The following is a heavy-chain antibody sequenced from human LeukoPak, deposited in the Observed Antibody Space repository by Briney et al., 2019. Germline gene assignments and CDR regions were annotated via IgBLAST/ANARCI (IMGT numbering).Heavy chain of an antibody. Sequence: SVKVSCKASGGTFSSYAISWVRQAPGQGLEWMGRIIPIFGTANYAQKFQGRVTITTDESTGTAYMELSSLRSEDTAVYYCARDYDSSGYSPIAFDYWGQGTLVTVSS. V-gene: IGHV1-69*05. CDR2: IIPIFGTA. CDR1: GGTFSSYA. D-gene: IGHD3-22*01. J-gene: IGHJ4*02. CDR3: ARDYDSSGYSPIAFDY.